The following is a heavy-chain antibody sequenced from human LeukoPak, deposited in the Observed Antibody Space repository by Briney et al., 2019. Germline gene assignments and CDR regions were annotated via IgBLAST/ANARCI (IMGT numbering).Heavy chain of an antibody. Sequence: SQTLSLTCTVSGGSISSGGYYWSWIRQHPGKGLEWIGYIYYSGSTYHNPSLKSRVTISVDTSKNQFSLKLSSVTATDTAVYYCARGPAAAANYWGQGTLVTVSS. J-gene: IGHJ4*02. CDR2: IYYSGST. CDR1: GGSISSGGYY. V-gene: IGHV4-31*03. D-gene: IGHD6-13*01. CDR3: ARGPAAAANY.